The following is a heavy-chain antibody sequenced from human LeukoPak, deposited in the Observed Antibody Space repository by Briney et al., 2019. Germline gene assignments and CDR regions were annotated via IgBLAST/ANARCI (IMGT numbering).Heavy chain of an antibody. V-gene: IGHV4-31*01. D-gene: IGHD3-3*02. Sequence: SSETLSLTCTVSGGSISSGGYYWSWIRQHPGKGLEWVGYSYYSGSTYYNPSLRSLVTISVDTSKNQFSLKLSSQTDADKAVYSSADLAQAPGHAFDIWGQGTMVTVSS. J-gene: IGHJ3*02. CDR1: GGSISSGGYY. CDR2: SYYSGST. CDR3: ADLAQAPGHAFDI.